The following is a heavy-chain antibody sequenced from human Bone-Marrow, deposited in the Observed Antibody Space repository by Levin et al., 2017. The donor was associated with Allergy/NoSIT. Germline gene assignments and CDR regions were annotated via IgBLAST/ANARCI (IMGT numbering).Heavy chain of an antibody. CDR1: GFTFSDYA. V-gene: IGHV3-30-3*01. CDR2: ISYDGSDK. J-gene: IGHJ5*02. Sequence: GGSLRLSCAASGFTFSDYAIHWVRQAPGKGLEWAATISYDGSDKYYADSVKGRFTISRDNSKSTLFLEMISLRPEDTAVYYCARGMTVAVYGSLDPWGQGTLVTVAS. CDR3: ARGMTVAVYGSLDP. D-gene: IGHD2-21*02.